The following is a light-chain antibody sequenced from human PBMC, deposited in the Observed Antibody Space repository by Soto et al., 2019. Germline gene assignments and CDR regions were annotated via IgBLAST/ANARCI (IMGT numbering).Light chain of an antibody. CDR3: GSWDSSLSGVV. Sequence: QSVLTQPPSVSAAPGQKVTISCSGSSSNIVNQYVSWYQQLPGTAPKLLIYDNNKRPSGIPDRFSGSKSGTSATLGIAGLQTGDEADYYCGSWDSSLSGVVFGGGTKLTVL. CDR1: SSNIVNQY. CDR2: DNN. J-gene: IGLJ2*01. V-gene: IGLV1-51*01.